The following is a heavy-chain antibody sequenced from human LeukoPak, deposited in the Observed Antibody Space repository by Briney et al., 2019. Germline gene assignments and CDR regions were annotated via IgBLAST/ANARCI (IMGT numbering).Heavy chain of an antibody. CDR3: ARLDGDYAFDI. D-gene: IGHD4-17*01. CDR1: GFTFSRYW. Sequence: GGSLRLFCAAPGFTFSRYWMHWVRQAPGKGLVWVSRINSDGSSTSYADSVKGRFTISRDNAKNTLYLQMNSLRAEDTALYYCARLDGDYAFDIWGQGTMVTVSS. V-gene: IGHV3-74*01. CDR2: INSDGSST. J-gene: IGHJ3*02.